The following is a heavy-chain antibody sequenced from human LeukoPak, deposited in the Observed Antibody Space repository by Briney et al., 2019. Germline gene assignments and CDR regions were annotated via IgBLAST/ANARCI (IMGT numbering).Heavy chain of an antibody. V-gene: IGHV1-2*04. CDR2: INPNSGGT. D-gene: IGHD5-12*01. CDR3: ARDIVATYGMDV. CDR1: GYTFTGYY. Sequence: ASVKVSCKASGYTFTGYYMHWVRQAPGQGLEWMGWINPNSGGTNYAQKFQGWVTMTRDTSISTAYMELSRLRSDDTAVYYCARDIVATYGMDVWGQGTTVTVSS. J-gene: IGHJ6*02.